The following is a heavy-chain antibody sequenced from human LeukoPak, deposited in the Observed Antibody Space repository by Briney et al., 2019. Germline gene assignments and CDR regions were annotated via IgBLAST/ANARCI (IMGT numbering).Heavy chain of an antibody. CDR3: AREYQYYFGY. Sequence: ASVKVSCKASGYTFTDYYMHWVRQAPGQGLEWMGWINPNSGGTYYAQKFQGRVTMTRDTAISTAYMELSSLRSDDTAVYYCAREYQYYFGYWGQGTLVTVSS. CDR1: GYTFTDYY. D-gene: IGHD2-2*01. V-gene: IGHV1-2*02. J-gene: IGHJ4*02. CDR2: INPNSGGT.